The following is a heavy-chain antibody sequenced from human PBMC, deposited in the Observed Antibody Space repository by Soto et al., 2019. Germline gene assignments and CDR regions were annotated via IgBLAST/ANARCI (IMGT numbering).Heavy chain of an antibody. D-gene: IGHD1-26*01. CDR1: GYSFTSYW. J-gene: IGHJ6*02. Sequence: PGESLKISCKGSGYSFTSYWIGWVRQMPGKGLEWMGIIYAGDSDTRYSPSFQGQVTISADKSISTAYLQWSSLKASDTAMYYCARSSGVGAPSGYFYFGMDVWGQGTTVTVSS. V-gene: IGHV5-51*01. CDR3: ARSSGVGAPSGYFYFGMDV. CDR2: IYAGDSDT.